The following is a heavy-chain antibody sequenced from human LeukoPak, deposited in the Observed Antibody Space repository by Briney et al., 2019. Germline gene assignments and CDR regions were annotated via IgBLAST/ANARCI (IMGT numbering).Heavy chain of an antibody. CDR3: ARGHYDILTGYYRGGYYYYGMDV. Sequence: SETLSLTCAVYGGSFSGYYWSWIRQPPGKGLEWIGGINHSGSTNYNPSLKSRVTISVDTSKNQFSLKLSSVTAADTAVYYCARGHYDILTGYYRGGYYYYGMDVWGQGTTVTVSS. CDR2: INHSGST. CDR1: GGSFSGYY. V-gene: IGHV4-34*01. D-gene: IGHD3-9*01. J-gene: IGHJ6*02.